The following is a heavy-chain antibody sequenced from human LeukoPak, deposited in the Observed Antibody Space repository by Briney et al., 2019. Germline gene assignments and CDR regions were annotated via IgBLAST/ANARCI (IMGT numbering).Heavy chain of an antibody. CDR3: ARYRRDYYDSSGYSAFDY. D-gene: IGHD3-22*01. J-gene: IGHJ4*02. Sequence: ATVKVSCKASGYTFTSYYMHWVRQAPGQGLEWMVIINPSGGSTSYAQKFQGRVTMTRDTSTSTVYMELSSLRSEDTAVYYCARYRRDYYDSSGYSAFDYWGQGTLVTVSS. V-gene: IGHV1-46*01. CDR2: INPSGGST. CDR1: GYTFTSYY.